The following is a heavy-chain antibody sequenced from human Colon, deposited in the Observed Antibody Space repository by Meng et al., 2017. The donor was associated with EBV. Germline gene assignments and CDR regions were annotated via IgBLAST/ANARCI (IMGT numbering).Heavy chain of an antibody. J-gene: IGHJ5*02. CDR1: GSSSSTSGYY. Sequence: PRQQESRPGLGKPAEASSTTCGVSGSSSSTSGYYWGWIRQPPGKGLEWIGSIGHSGFTYYTPSLKSRVTVSIDTSRNQFSLWLTSVTAADTAVYYCVRSSGWVKTGFDPWGQGTLVTVSS. CDR3: VRSSGWVKTGFDP. CDR2: IGHSGFT. V-gene: IGHV4-39*01. D-gene: IGHD6-19*01.